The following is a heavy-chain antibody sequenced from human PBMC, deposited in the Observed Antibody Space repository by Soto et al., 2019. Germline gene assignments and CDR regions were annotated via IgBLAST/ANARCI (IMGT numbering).Heavy chain of an antibody. CDR3: GERFCLGVFFFAY. CDR2: IQYRGST. Sequence: SETLSLTCTVSDDSITSGAXYWGLIRQPPGKGLEWIGTIQYRGSTYYNPSLKSRVTMSLDTSKNQYSLRLSSVTAADTAVYFGGERFCLGVFFFAYGGRGTSVPV. V-gene: IGHV4-39*01. J-gene: IGHJ4*02. D-gene: IGHD3-16*01. CDR1: DDSITSGAXY.